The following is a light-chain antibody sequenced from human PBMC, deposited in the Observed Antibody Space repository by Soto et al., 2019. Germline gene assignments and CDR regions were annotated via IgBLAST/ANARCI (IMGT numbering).Light chain of an antibody. CDR1: QNIHYW. CDR3: QQYNSVSQT. CDR2: QAS. J-gene: IGKJ1*01. Sequence: DIQMTQSPSALSASVGDRVTITCRASQNIHYWLAWYQQKPGKAPKLLIYQASNLESGVPSRFSGSGSGTELTLTISSLQPDDFATYYCQQYNSVSQTFGPGTRVEIK. V-gene: IGKV1-5*03.